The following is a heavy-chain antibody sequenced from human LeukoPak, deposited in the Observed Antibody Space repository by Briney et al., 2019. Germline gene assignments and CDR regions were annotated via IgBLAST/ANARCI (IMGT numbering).Heavy chain of an antibody. CDR2: INHSGST. D-gene: IGHD6-13*01. J-gene: IGHJ2*01. Sequence: LSETLSLTCAVYGGSFSGYYWSWIRQPPGKGLEWIGEINHSGSTNYNPSLKSRVTISVDTSKNQFSLKLSSVTAADTAVYYCARRRVAAAQQRHWYFDLWGRGTLVTVSS. V-gene: IGHV4-34*01. CDR1: GGSFSGYY. CDR3: ARRRVAAAQQRHWYFDL.